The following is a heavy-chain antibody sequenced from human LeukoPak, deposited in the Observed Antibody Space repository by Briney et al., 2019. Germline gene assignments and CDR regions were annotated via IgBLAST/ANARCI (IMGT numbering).Heavy chain of an antibody. J-gene: IGHJ4*02. D-gene: IGHD3-22*01. CDR3: AKGVRYYDSSGHLDY. Sequence: GGSLRLSCAASGFTFSSYVMHWVRQAPGKGLEWVAIISYDGSNKYYADSVKGRFTISRDNSKNTLYLQMNSLRAEDTAVYYCAKGVRYYDSSGHLDYWGQGTLVTVSS. CDR1: GFTFSSYV. V-gene: IGHV3-30*18. CDR2: ISYDGSNK.